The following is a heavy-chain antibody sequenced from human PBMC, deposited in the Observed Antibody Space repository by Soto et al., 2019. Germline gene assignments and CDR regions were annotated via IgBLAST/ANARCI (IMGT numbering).Heavy chain of an antibody. J-gene: IGHJ4*02. CDR2: IWYDGSNK. V-gene: IGHV3-33*01. Sequence: QVQLVESGGGVVQPGRSLRLSCAASGFTFSSYGMHWVRQAPGKGLEWVAVIWYDGSNKYYADSVKGGFTISRDNSKNTLYLQSNSLISEDTAGYYCARGPPSDSSSWYLAADYLGQGTLITFSS. CDR3: ARGPPSDSSSWYLAADY. CDR1: GFTFSSYG. D-gene: IGHD6-13*01.